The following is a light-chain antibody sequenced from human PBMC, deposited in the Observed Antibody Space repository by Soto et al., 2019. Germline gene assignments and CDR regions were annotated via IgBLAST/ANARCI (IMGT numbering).Light chain of an antibody. CDR3: MQGTHWPYT. CDR1: LSLVYSDGNTY. J-gene: IGKJ2*01. CDR2: KVS. V-gene: IGKV2-30*01. Sequence: DVVMTQSPLSLPVTLGQPASITCRSSLSLVYSDGNTYLTWFQQRTGQSPRRLIYKVSDRDSGVPDRFSGSGSGTDFTLKINRVEAEDLGVYYCMQGTHWPYTFGQGTKLEIK.